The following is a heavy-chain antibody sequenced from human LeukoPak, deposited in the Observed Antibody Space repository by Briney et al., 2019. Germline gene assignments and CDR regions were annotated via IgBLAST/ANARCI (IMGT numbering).Heavy chain of an antibody. D-gene: IGHD2-15*01. CDR3: SKQRSEVVVAATNY. V-gene: IGHV3-23*01. Sequence: GGSLRLSCAASGFTSSSYAMTWVRQAPGKGLEWVSSISGGGDTTYYADSVRGRFTISRDNSKNTLSVQMNNLRAEDTAVYYCSKQRSEVVVAATNYWGQGTLVTVSS. CDR2: ISGGGDTT. CDR1: GFTSSSYA. J-gene: IGHJ4*02.